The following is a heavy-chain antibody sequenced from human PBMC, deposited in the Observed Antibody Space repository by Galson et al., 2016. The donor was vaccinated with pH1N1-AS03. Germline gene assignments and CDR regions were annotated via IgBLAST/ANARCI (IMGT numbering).Heavy chain of an antibody. D-gene: IGHD1-1*01. Sequence: QSGAEVKKPGESLKIFCKGSEYSFPNYWIAWVRQMPGKGLEWVGLIYPGDSDTRYSPSFQGQVTFPADKSIDTAYLQWSSLQASDTALYYCARVRDATSWKYFFDYWGQGTLVTVSS. CDR3: ARVRDATSWKYFFDY. J-gene: IGHJ4*02. CDR1: EYSFPNYW. V-gene: IGHV5-51*01. CDR2: IYPGDSDT.